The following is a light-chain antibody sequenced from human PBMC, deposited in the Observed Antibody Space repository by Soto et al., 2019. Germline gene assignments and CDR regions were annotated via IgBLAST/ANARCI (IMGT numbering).Light chain of an antibody. CDR2: GAS. CDR3: QQYGSSPT. V-gene: IGKV3-20*01. CDR1: QSVSSSY. Sequence: EIVLTQSPGTLSLSPGERATLSCRASQSVSSSYLAWYQQKPGQAPRLLIYGASSRATGIPDRFSGSGSGTSFTLTISRLEPEDFAVYYCQQYGSSPTCGGGTKVEIK. J-gene: IGKJ4*01.